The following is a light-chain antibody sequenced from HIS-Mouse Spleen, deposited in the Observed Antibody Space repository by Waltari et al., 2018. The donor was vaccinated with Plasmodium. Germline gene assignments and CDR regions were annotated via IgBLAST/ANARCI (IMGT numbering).Light chain of an antibody. Sequence: DIQMTQSPSTLSASVGDRVTITCRASQSISSWLAWYQQKPGKAPKLLIYKAYSLESGVPSRFSGSGSGTEFTRTISSLQPDDFATYYCQQYNSYSWTFGQGTKVEIK. CDR1: QSISSW. CDR2: KAY. CDR3: QQYNSYSWT. J-gene: IGKJ1*01. V-gene: IGKV1-5*03.